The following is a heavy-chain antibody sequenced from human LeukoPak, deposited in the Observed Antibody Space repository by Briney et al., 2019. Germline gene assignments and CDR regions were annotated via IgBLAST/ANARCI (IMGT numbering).Heavy chain of an antibody. V-gene: IGHV4-34*01. J-gene: IGHJ5*02. CDR2: INHSGST. D-gene: IGHD3-10*01. CDR3: ARGLLWFRWFDP. CDR1: GGSFSGYY. Sequence: SETLSLTCAVYGGSFSGYYWSWIRQPPGKGLEWIGEINHSGSTNYNPSLKSRVTISVDTSKNQFSLKLSSVTAADTAVYYCARGLLWFRWFDPWGQGTLVTVSP.